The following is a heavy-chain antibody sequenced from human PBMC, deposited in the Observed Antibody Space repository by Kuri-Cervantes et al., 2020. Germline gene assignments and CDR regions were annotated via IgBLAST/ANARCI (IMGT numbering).Heavy chain of an antibody. J-gene: IGHJ5*02. D-gene: IGHD7-27*01. Sequence: GESLKISCAASGFTFSSYGMHWVRQAPGKGLEWVAVISYDGSNKYYADSVKGRFTISRDNSKNTLYLQMNTLRAEDTAIYFCSKDPLGGNWGPLGPCGQGTLVTVSS. CDR2: ISYDGSNK. V-gene: IGHV3-33*05. CDR1: GFTFSSYG. CDR3: SKDPLGGNWGPLGP.